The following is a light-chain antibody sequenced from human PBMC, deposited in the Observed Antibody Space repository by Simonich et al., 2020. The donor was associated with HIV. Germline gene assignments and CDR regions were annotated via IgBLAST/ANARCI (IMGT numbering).Light chain of an antibody. CDR2: EDN. Sequence: FMLTQPHSVSESPGQTVTISCTRSSGSIASNYVQWSQQRPGSSPTIVIDEDNQRPSGVPERLSGSIDSASNSASLTISGLKTEDEADYYCQSYDSSTWVFGGGTKLTVL. V-gene: IGLV6-57*01. J-gene: IGLJ3*02. CDR1: SGSIASNY. CDR3: QSYDSSTWV.